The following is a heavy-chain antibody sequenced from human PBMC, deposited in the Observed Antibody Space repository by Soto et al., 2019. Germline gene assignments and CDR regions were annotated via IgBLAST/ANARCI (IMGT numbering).Heavy chain of an antibody. CDR1: GYTFTSYA. Sequence: EASVKVSCKASGYTFTSYAMHWVRQAPGQRLEWMGWINAGNGNTKYSQKFQGRVTITRDTSASTAHMELSSLRSEDTAVYYCARGGSGYDFYYYYYMDVWGKGTTVTVSS. J-gene: IGHJ6*03. CDR2: INAGNGNT. CDR3: ARGGSGYDFYYYYYMDV. D-gene: IGHD5-12*01. V-gene: IGHV1-3*01.